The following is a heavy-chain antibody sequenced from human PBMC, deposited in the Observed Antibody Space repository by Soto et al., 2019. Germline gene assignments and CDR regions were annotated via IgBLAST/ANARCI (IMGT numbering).Heavy chain of an antibody. CDR2: ISAYNGNT. CDR3: ARAGERITIFGVVITYFDY. J-gene: IGHJ4*02. V-gene: IGHV1-18*04. Sequence: ASVEVSCKASGYTFTSYGISWVRQAPGQGLEWMGWISAYNGNTNYAQKLQGRVTMTTDTSTSTAYMELRSLRSDDTAVYYCARAGERITIFGVVITYFDYWGQGTLVTVSS. CDR1: GYTFTSYG. D-gene: IGHD3-3*01.